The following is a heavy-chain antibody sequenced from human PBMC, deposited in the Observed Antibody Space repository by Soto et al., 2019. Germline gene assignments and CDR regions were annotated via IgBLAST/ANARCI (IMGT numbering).Heavy chain of an antibody. CDR1: GGSISSSSFH. CDR2: IYYSGST. Sequence: QLQLQESGPGLVKPSETLSLTCTVSGGSISSSSFHWGWIRQPPGKGLEWIGSIYYSGSTYYSPSLKSRVNISVDTSKNQFSLKLSSVTAADTAVYHCARRERAAGTDWWFDPWGQGTLVTVSS. CDR3: ARRERAAGTDWWFDP. D-gene: IGHD6-13*01. J-gene: IGHJ5*02. V-gene: IGHV4-39*01.